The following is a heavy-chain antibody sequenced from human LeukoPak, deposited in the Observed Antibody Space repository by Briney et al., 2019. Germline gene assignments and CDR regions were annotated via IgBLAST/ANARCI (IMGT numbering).Heavy chain of an antibody. CDR3: ARGLGHYYYYYMDV. J-gene: IGHJ6*03. V-gene: IGHV1-69*04. CDR1: GGTFSSYA. D-gene: IGHD7-27*01. CDR2: IIPIRGIA. Sequence: GASVKVSCKASGGTFSSYAISWVRQAPGQGLEWMGRIIPIRGIANYAQKFQGRVTITADKSTSTAYMELSSLRSEDTAVYYCARGLGHYYYYYMDVWGKGTTVTVSS.